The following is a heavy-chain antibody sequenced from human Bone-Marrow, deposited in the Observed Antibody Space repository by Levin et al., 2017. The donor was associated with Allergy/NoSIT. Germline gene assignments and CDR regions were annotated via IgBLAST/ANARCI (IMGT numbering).Heavy chain of an antibody. Sequence: SQTLSLTCAISGDSVSSNSAAWNWIRQSPSRGLEWLGRTYYRSKWYNDYAVSVKSRITINPDTSKNQFSLQLNSVTPEDTAVYYCARDLGRGGPASTYMDVWGKGTTVTVSS. D-gene: IGHD3-10*01. CDR1: GDSVSSNSAA. CDR3: ARDLGRGGPASTYMDV. CDR2: TYYRSKWYN. V-gene: IGHV6-1*01. J-gene: IGHJ6*03.